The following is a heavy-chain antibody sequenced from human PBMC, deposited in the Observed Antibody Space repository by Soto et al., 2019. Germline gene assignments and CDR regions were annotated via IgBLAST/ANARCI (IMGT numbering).Heavy chain of an antibody. CDR2: INHSGST. Sequence: SETLSLTCAVCGGSFSGYYWSWIRQPPGKGLEWIGEINHSGSTNYNPSLKSRVTISVDTSKNQFSLKLSSVTAADTAVYYCARAYYYGSGSYTHWGQGTLVTVSS. CDR3: ARAYYYGSGSYTH. D-gene: IGHD3-10*01. CDR1: GGSFSGYY. V-gene: IGHV4-34*01. J-gene: IGHJ4*02.